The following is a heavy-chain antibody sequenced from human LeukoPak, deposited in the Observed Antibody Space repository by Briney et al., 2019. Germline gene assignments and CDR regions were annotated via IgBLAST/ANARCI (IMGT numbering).Heavy chain of an antibody. Sequence: GGSLRLSCAASGXTVSSSYMSWVRQAPGKGLEWVSIISSAGTTYYADSVKGRFTISRDNSKNTVYLQVNSLRDEDTAVYYCARDLEAANTYYFDYWGQGNMVTVSS. V-gene: IGHV3-66*01. CDR1: GXTVSSSY. CDR3: ARDLEAANTYYFDY. J-gene: IGHJ4*02. CDR2: ISSAGTT. D-gene: IGHD6-13*01.